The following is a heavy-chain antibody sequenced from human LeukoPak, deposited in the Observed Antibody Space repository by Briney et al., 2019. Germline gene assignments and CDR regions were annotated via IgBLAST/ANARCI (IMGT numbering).Heavy chain of an antibody. CDR2: INPSGGST. Sequence: ASVKVSCKASGYTFTSYYMHWVRQAPGQGLEWMGVINPSGGSTSYAQKFQGRVTMTRDTSTSTVYMELSSLRSEDTAVYYCGLAWWETKPWIQLSGPFDPWGQGTLVTVSS. CDR3: GLAWWETKPWIQLSGPFDP. D-gene: IGHD5-18*01. CDR1: GYTFTSYY. V-gene: IGHV1-46*01. J-gene: IGHJ5*02.